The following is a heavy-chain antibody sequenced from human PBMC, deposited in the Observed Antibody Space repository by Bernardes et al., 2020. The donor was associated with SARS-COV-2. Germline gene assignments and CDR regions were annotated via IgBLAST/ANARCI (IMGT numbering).Heavy chain of an antibody. J-gene: IGHJ4*02. Sequence: GGSLRLSCAASGFTFSSYSMNWVRQAPGKGLEWVSSISSSSSYIYYADSVKGRFTISRDNAKNSLYLQMNSLRAGDTAVYYCAREQDYGGTVDYWGQGTLVTVSS. CDR3: AREQDYGGTVDY. V-gene: IGHV3-21*01. CDR1: GFTFSSYS. D-gene: IGHD4-17*01. CDR2: ISSSSSYI.